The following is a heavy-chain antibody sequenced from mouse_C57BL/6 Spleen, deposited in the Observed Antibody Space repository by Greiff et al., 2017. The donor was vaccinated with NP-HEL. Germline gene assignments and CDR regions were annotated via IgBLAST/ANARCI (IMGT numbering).Heavy chain of an antibody. V-gene: IGHV1-69*01. D-gene: IGHD2-13*01. Sequence: QVQLQQPGAELVMPGASVMLSCKASGYTFTSYWMHWVKQSPGQGLEWIGEIDPADSYTNYNNKFKRQHTLTVDKSTSTAYMQLSSLASEDSALSYCARRGDDGDRAYYAMDYWGQGTPVTGSS. CDR2: IDPADSYT. CDR3: ARRGDDGDRAYYAMDY. CDR1: GYTFTSYW. J-gene: IGHJ4*01.